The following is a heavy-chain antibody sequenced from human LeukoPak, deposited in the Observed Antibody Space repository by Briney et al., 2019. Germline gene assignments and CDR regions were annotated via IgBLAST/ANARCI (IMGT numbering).Heavy chain of an antibody. V-gene: IGHV3-7*04. J-gene: IGHJ5*02. CDR2: IKQDGSEK. D-gene: IGHD3-3*01. CDR3: ARGITIFGVAAHWFDP. Sequence: PGGSLRLSCAASGFTFSSYWMSWVRQAPGKGLEWVADIKQDGSEKYYVDSVKGRFTISRDNAKNSLYLQMNSLRAEKTAVYYCARGITIFGVAAHWFDPWGQGTLVTVSS. CDR1: GFTFSSYW.